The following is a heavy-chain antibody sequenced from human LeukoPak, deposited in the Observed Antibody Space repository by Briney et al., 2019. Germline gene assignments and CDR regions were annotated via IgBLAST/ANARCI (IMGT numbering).Heavy chain of an antibody. J-gene: IGHJ4*02. CDR3: ARDLGRIVGAHFDY. D-gene: IGHD1-26*01. Sequence: GGSLRLSCTASGFTFSSYSMNWVRQAPGKGLEWVSSISSSSSYIYYADSVKGRFTISRDDAKNSLYLQMNSLRAEDTAVYYCARDLGRIVGAHFDYWGQGTLVTVSS. CDR1: GFTFSSYS. V-gene: IGHV3-21*01. CDR2: ISSSSSYI.